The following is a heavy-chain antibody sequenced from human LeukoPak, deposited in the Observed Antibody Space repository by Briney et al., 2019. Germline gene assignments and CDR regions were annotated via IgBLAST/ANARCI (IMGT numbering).Heavy chain of an antibody. CDR1: GFTFSSYA. J-gene: IGHJ4*02. CDR2: ISGSGGST. D-gene: IGHD6-13*01. CDR3: AKDPSYSSSSGY. Sequence: GGSLRLSCAASGFTFSSYAMSWVRQAPGKGLEWVSTISGSGGSTYYADSVKGRFTISRDNSKNTLYLQMNSLRAEDTAVYYCAKDPSYSSSSGYWGQGTLVTVSS. V-gene: IGHV3-23*01.